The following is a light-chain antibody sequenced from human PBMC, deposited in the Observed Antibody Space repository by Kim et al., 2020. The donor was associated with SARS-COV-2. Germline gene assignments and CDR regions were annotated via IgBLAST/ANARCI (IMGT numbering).Light chain of an antibody. CDR2: YDS. Sequence: APGKTARITCGGNNIGSKSVQWYQQKPGQAPVLAIYYDSDRPSGIPERFSGSNSGNTATLTISRVEAGDEADYYCQVWDSSSDHWVFGGGTQLTVL. CDR3: QVWDSSSDHWV. V-gene: IGLV3-21*04. J-gene: IGLJ3*02. CDR1: NIGSKS.